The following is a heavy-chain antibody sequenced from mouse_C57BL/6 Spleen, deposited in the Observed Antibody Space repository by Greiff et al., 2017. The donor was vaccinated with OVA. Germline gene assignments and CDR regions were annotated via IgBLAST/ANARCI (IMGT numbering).Heavy chain of an antibody. CDR1: GYTFTSYW. CDR3: ARMTRDYVYAMGY. J-gene: IGHJ4*01. CDR2: IDPNSGGT. Sequence: QVQLQQPGAELVKPGASVKLSCKASGYTFTSYWMHWVKQRPGRGLEWIGRIDPNSGGTKYNEKFKSKATLTVDKPSITAYMQLSSLTSEDSAVYYCARMTRDYVYAMGYWGQGTSVTVSS. D-gene: IGHD2-4*01. V-gene: IGHV1-72*01.